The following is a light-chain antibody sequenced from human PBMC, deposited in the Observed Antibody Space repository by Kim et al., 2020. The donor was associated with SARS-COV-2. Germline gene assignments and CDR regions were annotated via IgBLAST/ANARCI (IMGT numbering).Light chain of an antibody. CDR3: QQYGSSQWT. Sequence: YPGERATLSCRASQSVSSSYLAWYQQKPGQAPRLVIYGASSRATGIPDRFSGSGSGTDFTLTISRLEPEDFAVYYCQQYGSSQWTFGQGTKVDIK. J-gene: IGKJ1*01. CDR1: QSVSSSY. V-gene: IGKV3-20*01. CDR2: GAS.